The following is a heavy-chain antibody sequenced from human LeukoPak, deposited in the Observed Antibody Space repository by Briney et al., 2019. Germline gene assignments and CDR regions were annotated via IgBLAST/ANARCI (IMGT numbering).Heavy chain of an antibody. D-gene: IGHD1-26*01. CDR1: GFTFSSYW. CDR3: ARDYSGSYGLDY. CDR2: INSDGSST. Sequence: GGSLRLSCAASGFTFSSYWMHWVRQAPGKGLVWVSRINSDGSSTSYADSVKGRFTISRDNAKNTLYLQMNSLRAEDTAVYSCARDYSGSYGLDYWGQGTLVTVSS. J-gene: IGHJ4*02. V-gene: IGHV3-74*01.